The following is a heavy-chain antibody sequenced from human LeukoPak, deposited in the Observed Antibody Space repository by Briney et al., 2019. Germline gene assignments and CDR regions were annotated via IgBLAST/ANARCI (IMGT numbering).Heavy chain of an antibody. CDR2: IYYSGST. V-gene: IGHV4-39*01. CDR1: GGSISSSSYY. Sequence: SETLSLTCTVSGGSISSSSYYWGWIRQPPGKGLEWIGSIYYSGSTYYNPSLKSRVTISVDTSKNQFSLKLSSVTAADTAIYYCARAYHSSWYLNWFDPWGQGTLVTVSS. CDR3: ARAYHSSWYLNWFDP. J-gene: IGHJ5*02. D-gene: IGHD6-13*01.